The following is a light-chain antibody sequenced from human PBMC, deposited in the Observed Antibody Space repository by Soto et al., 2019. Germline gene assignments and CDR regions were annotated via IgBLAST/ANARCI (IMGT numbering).Light chain of an antibody. CDR1: SSDIGVYNY. CDR2: DVS. J-gene: IGLJ3*02. CDR3: SSYTSSNTVV. Sequence: QSVLTQPASVSGSPGQSITISCTGTSSDIGVYNYVSWYQQHPGKAPKLLIYDVSNRPSGVSNRFSGSKSGNTASLTISGLQAEDEADYHCSSYTSSNTVVFGGGTKLTVL. V-gene: IGLV2-14*03.